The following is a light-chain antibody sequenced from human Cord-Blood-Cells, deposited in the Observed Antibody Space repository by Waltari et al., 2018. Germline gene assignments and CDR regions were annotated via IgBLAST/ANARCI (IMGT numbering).Light chain of an antibody. V-gene: IGLV7-46*01. CDR2: DTS. CDR1: TGAVTSGHY. Sequence: QAVVTQEPSLTVSPGGTVTLTCGSSTGAVTSGHYPYWFQQKPDQAPKTLIYDTSNKHSWTPTRFSGSLLGGKAALTLSGAQPEDEAEYYCLLSYSGARPWVFGGGTKLTVL. CDR3: LLSYSGARPWV. J-gene: IGLJ3*02.